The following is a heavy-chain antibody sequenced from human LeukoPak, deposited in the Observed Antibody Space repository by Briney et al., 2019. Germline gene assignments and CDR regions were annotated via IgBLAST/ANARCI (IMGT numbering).Heavy chain of an antibody. Sequence: GGSLRLSCAASGFTFSSYWMSWVRQAPGKGLEWVANIKQDGSEKYYVDSVKGRFTISRDNAKNSLYLQMNSLRAEDTAVYYCARHFTYYDFWTDYYFDYWGQGTLVTVSS. D-gene: IGHD3/OR15-3a*01. CDR1: GFTFSSYW. V-gene: IGHV3-7*01. J-gene: IGHJ4*02. CDR2: IKQDGSEK. CDR3: ARHFTYYDFWTDYYFDY.